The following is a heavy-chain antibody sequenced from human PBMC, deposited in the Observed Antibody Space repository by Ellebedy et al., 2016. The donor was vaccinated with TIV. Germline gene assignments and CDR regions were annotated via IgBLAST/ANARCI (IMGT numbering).Heavy chain of an antibody. CDR3: ARFDSSGSASRGLDS. J-gene: IGHJ4*02. Sequence: GSLRLXCNVSGYSFNNGYYWGWIRQPPGRGLEWIGTVYHSGTTYYNASLKSRVTISLDTSRNRFSLTLSSVTATDTAVYYCARFDSSGSASRGLDSWGQGTLVNVSA. V-gene: IGHV4-38-2*02. D-gene: IGHD6-19*01. CDR1: GYSFNNGYY. CDR2: VYHSGTT.